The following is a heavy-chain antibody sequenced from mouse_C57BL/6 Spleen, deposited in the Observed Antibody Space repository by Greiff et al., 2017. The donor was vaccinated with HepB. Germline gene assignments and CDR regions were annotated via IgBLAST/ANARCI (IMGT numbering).Heavy chain of an antibody. CDR1: GYTFPSYW. D-gene: IGHD4-1*01. CDR3: GRGLTGVFAY. V-gene: IGHV1-55*01. CDR2: IYPGSGST. J-gene: IGHJ3*01. Sequence: QVQLQQPGAELVKPGASVKMSCKASGYTFPSYWITWVQQRPGQGLEWIGDIYPGSGSTNYNEKFKSKATLTVDTSSSTACMQLSSLTSEDSAVYYCGRGLTGVFAYWGQGTLVTVST.